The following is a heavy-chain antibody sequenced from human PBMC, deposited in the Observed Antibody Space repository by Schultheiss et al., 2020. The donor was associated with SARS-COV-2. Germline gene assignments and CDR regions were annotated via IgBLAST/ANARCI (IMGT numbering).Heavy chain of an antibody. D-gene: IGHD1-26*01. V-gene: IGHV3-74*01. J-gene: IGHJ4*02. CDR1: GFTFSTYW. CDR2: INGDGTRT. CDR3: ARDPMGVTGSFFDF. Sequence: GGSLRLSCATSGFTFSTYWMHWVRQAPGKGLEWVSRINGDGTRTDYADSVKGRFIISRDNADNSLHLQMNSLRAEDTAVYFCARDPMGVTGSFFDFWGQGTLVTVSS.